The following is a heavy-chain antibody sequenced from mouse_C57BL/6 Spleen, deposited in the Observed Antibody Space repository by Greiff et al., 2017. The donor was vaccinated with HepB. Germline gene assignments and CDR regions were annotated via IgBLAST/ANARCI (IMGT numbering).Heavy chain of an antibody. J-gene: IGHJ2*01. V-gene: IGHV1-76*01. CDR2: IYPGSGNT. CDR3: ERQLRLRPYYLDY. CDR1: GYTFTDYY. Sequence: QVHVKQSGAELVRPGASVKLSCKASGYTFTDYYINWVKQRPGQGLEWIARIYPGSGNTYYNEKFKGKATLTAEKSSSTAYMQLSSLTSEDSAVSFCERQLRLRPYYLDYWGQGTTLTVSS. D-gene: IGHD3-2*02.